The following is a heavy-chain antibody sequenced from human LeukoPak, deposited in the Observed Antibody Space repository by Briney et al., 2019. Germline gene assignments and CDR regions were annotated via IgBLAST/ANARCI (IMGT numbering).Heavy chain of an antibody. CDR2: ISGSGGST. Sequence: GGSLILSCAAAGFTFSSYWMSCGRRAPGGGLEGVSAISGSGGSTYYADSVKGRFTISRDNSKNTLYLQMNSLRAEDTAVYYCASPVGADDDAFDIWGQGTMVTVSS. CDR3: ASPVGADDDAFDI. V-gene: IGHV3-23*01. CDR1: GFTFSSYW. D-gene: IGHD1-26*01. J-gene: IGHJ3*02.